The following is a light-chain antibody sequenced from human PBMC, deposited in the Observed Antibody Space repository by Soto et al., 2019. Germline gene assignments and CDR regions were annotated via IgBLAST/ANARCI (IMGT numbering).Light chain of an antibody. Sequence: QSALTQPASVSGSPGQSITIYCIGTGSDIGGYNYVSWYQQHPGKAPTLMIYDVWARPLGVSHRFSGSKSGNTASLTISGLQGDDEADYYCSSSTADMTYVFGTGTKLTVL. J-gene: IGLJ1*01. CDR2: DVW. CDR1: GSDIGGYNY. V-gene: IGLV2-14*03. CDR3: SSSTADMTYV.